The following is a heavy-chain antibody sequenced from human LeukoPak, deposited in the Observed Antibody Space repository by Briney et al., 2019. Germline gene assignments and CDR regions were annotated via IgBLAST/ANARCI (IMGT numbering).Heavy chain of an antibody. CDR1: GFTFSNAW. Sequence: GGSLRLSCAASGFTFSNAWMSWVRQAPGKGLEWVGRIKSKTDGGTTDYAAPVKGRFTISRDDSKNTLYLQMNSLRAEDTAVYYCAKDLAVAGTASGYWGQGTLVTVSS. J-gene: IGHJ4*02. CDR3: AKDLAVAGTASGY. CDR2: IKSKTDGGTT. V-gene: IGHV3-15*01. D-gene: IGHD6-19*01.